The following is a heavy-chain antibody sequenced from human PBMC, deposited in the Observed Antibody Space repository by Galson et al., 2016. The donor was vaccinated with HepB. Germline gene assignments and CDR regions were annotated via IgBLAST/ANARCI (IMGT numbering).Heavy chain of an antibody. CDR3: VKDPQWTTSSRGAFDV. V-gene: IGHV3-23*01. CDR2: ITGRGTST. Sequence: SLRLSCAASGFSFSSYAMSWVRQAPGKGLEWVSTITGRGTSTYYADSVEGRFTISRDNSKSTLYLQMNGLRAEDTAVYYCVKDPQWTTSSRGAFDVWGQGTMLTVFS. J-gene: IGHJ3*01. CDR1: GFSFSSYA. D-gene: IGHD6-6*01.